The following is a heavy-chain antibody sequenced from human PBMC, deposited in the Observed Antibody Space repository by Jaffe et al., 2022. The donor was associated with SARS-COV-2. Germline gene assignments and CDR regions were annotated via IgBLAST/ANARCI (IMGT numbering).Heavy chain of an antibody. Sequence: EVQLVESGGGLVQPGGSLRLSCAASGFTFSTYTMNWVRQAPGKGLEWVSYISSGSSTIHYADSVKGRFTISRDNAKNSLYLQMNSLRAEDTAVYYCARVRLGDSARGYYYYMDVWGKGTTVTVSS. D-gene: IGHD2-21*02. CDR1: GFTFSTYT. CDR2: ISSGSSTI. CDR3: ARVRLGDSARGYYYYMDV. J-gene: IGHJ6*03. V-gene: IGHV3-48*01.